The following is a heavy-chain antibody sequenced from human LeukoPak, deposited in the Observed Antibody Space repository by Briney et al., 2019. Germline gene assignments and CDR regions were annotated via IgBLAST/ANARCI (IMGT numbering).Heavy chain of an antibody. CDR1: GYTFTSYG. Sequence: GASVKVSCKASGYTFTSYGISWVRQAPGQGLEWMGWISAYNDNTNYAQKLQGRVTMTTDTSTSTAYMELRSLRSDDTAVYYCARADSSYYDSSGYSSHFDLWGRGTLVTVSS. V-gene: IGHV1-18*01. D-gene: IGHD3-22*01. J-gene: IGHJ2*01. CDR3: ARADSSYYDSSGYSSHFDL. CDR2: ISAYNDNT.